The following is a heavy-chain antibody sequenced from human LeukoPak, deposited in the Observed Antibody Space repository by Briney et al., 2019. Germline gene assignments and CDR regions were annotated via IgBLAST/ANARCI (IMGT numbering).Heavy chain of an antibody. D-gene: IGHD3-22*01. CDR3: TRAGYYYDSSGYYYVDGVY. J-gene: IGHJ4*02. CDR1: GFTFGDYA. V-gene: IGHV3-49*03. Sequence: GGSLRLSCTASGFTFGDYAMSWSRQAPGKGLEWVGFIRSKAYGGTTEYAASVKGRFTISRDDSKSIAYLQMNSLKTEDTAVYYCTRAGYYYDSSGYYYVDGVYWGQGTLVTVSS. CDR2: IRSKAYGGTT.